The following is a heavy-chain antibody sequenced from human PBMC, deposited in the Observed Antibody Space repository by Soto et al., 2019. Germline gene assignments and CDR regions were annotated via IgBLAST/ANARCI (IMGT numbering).Heavy chain of an antibody. V-gene: IGHV3-23*01. CDR1: GFTLSSYA. CDR2: ISGSGGST. D-gene: IGHD5-18*01. Sequence: PGWALRLFCAASGFTLSSYAMSWVRQAPGKGLEWVSAISGSGGSTYYADSVKGRFTISRDNSKNTLYLQMNSLRAEDTAVYYCAKGYGPANYWGQGTPVPVSS. CDR3: AKGYGPANY. J-gene: IGHJ4*02.